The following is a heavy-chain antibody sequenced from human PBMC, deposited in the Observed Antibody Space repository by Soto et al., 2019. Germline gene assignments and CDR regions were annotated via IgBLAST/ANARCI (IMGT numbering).Heavy chain of an antibody. V-gene: IGHV6-1*01. CDR1: GDSVSTNSAT. CDR2: TYYRSTWNN. CDR3: ARLIGNSWLDS. D-gene: IGHD2-8*01. J-gene: IGHJ5*01. Sequence: PSQTLSLTCAISGDSVSTNSATWDWTRQSPSRGLEWLGRTYYRSTWNNDYAASVKGRITINPDTSNNQLSLQLNSVTPDDTAVYYCARLIGNSWLDSWGQGTLVTVSS.